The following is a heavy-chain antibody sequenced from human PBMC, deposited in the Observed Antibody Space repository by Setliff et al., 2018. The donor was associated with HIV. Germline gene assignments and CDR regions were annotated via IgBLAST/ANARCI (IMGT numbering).Heavy chain of an antibody. CDR1: GYSSAGNLA. Sequence: SETMSLTCTVSGYSSAGNLAWAWIRQHPKKGLEWIGSIWHAGNTLYNPSLKSRVSISLDTSMEEFGLQLSSVTAADTAVYYCARAVNLTFDIWSLGTMVTVSS. V-gene: IGHV4-38-2*02. CDR3: ARAVNLTFDI. J-gene: IGHJ3*02. CDR2: IWHAGNT.